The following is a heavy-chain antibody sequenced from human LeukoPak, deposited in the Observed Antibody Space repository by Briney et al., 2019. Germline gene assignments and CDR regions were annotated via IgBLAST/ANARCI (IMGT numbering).Heavy chain of an antibody. Sequence: GGSLRLSCAASGFTFSSYGMSWVRQAPGKGLEWVSAISGSGGSTYYADSVKGRSTISRDNSKNTLYLQMNSLRAEDTAVYYCASHPPDVYDSSGYYFDYWGQGTLVTVSS. CDR3: ASHPPDVYDSSGYYFDY. D-gene: IGHD3-22*01. CDR2: ISGSGGST. V-gene: IGHV3-23*01. J-gene: IGHJ4*02. CDR1: GFTFSSYG.